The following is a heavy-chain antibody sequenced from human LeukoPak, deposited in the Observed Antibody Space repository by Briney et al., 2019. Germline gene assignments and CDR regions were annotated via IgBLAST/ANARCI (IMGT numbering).Heavy chain of an antibody. D-gene: IGHD6-19*01. Sequence: ASVKVSCTASGGTFSSYAISWVRQAPGQGLEWMGGMIPIFGTANYAQKFQGRVTITTDESTSTAYMELSSLRSEDTAVYYCAFIAVAGRPFDYWGQGTLVTVSS. J-gene: IGHJ4*02. CDR1: GGTFSSYA. V-gene: IGHV1-69*05. CDR2: MIPIFGTA. CDR3: AFIAVAGRPFDY.